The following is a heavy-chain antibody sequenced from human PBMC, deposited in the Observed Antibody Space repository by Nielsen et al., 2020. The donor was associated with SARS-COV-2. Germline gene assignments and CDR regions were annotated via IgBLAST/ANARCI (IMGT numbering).Heavy chain of an antibody. CDR1: GHTFANYG. J-gene: IGHJ3*01. V-gene: IGHV1-18*04. D-gene: IGHD6-13*01. CDR2: LSTQNGNT. Sequence: ASVKVSCKASGHTFANYGLTWVRQAPGQGLEWMGWLSTQNGNTNFAQKFQGRVTVTTDTSTNTVYMELRSLGSDDTAVYYCARHTVYSSTWFAFDLWGQGTMVTVSS. CDR3: ARHTVYSSTWFAFDL.